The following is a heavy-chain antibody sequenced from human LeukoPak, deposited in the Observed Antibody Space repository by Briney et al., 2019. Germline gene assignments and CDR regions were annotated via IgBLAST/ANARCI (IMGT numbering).Heavy chain of an antibody. V-gene: IGHV3-21*01. J-gene: IGHJ3*02. CDR3: ARGLSQWAVAGTQAFDI. D-gene: IGHD6-19*01. Sequence: GGSLRLSCAASGFTFSSYSMNWVRQAPGKGLEWVSSISSSSSYIYYADSVKGRFTISRDNAKNSLYLQMNSLRAEDTAVYYCARGLSQWAVAGTQAFDIWGQGTMVTVSS. CDR1: GFTFSSYS. CDR2: ISSSSSYI.